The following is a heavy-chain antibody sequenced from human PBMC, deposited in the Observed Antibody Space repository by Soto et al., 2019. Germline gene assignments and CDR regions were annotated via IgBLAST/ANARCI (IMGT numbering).Heavy chain of an antibody. D-gene: IGHD6-19*01. J-gene: IGHJ6*02. Sequence: QVQVVESGGGVVQPGRSLRLSCTASGFTFRSHAMHWVRQAPGKGLEWVAQIWYDESNKYYADSVKGRFTISRDNSKNTLYVQMDSLRVEDTAVYYCARDGQSLAPYALDVWGQGTSVTVS. V-gene: IGHV3-33*01. CDR3: ARDGQSLAPYALDV. CDR2: IWYDESNK. CDR1: GFTFRSHA.